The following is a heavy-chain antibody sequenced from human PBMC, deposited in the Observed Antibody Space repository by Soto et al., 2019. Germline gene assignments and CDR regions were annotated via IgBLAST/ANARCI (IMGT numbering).Heavy chain of an antibody. V-gene: IGHV3-33*01. CDR2: IWYDGSNK. CDR3: ARERVVAALTSGLDY. D-gene: IGHD2-15*01. J-gene: IGHJ4*02. Sequence: WGSLRLSCAASGFTFISYGIHWCRQSPWKGLEWVAVIWYDGSNKYYADSVKGRFTISRDNSKNTLYLQMNSLRAEDTAVYYCARERVVAALTSGLDYWGQGTLVTVSS. CDR1: GFTFISYG.